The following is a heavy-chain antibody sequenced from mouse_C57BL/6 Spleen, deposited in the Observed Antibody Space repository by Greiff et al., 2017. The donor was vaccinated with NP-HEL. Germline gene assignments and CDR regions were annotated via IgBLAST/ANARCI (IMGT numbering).Heavy chain of an antibody. V-gene: IGHV1-54*01. CDR3: ARGGSRAMDY. D-gene: IGHD1-1*01. J-gene: IGHJ4*01. CDR2: INPGSGGT. CDR1: GYAFTNYL. Sequence: VQLVESGAELVRPGTSVKVSCKASGYAFTNYLIEWVKQRPGQGLEWIGVINPGSGGTNYNEKFKGKATLTADKSSSTAYMQLGSLTSEDSAVYFCARGGSRAMDYWGQGTSVTVSS.